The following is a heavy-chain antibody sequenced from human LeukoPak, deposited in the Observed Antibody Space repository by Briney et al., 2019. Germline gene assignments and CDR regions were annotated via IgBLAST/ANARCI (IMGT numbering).Heavy chain of an antibody. CDR2: ISSSSSYI. CDR1: GFTFSSYS. Sequence: GGSLRLSCAASGFTFSSYSMNWVRQAPGKGLEWVSSISSSSSYIYYADSVKGVFTISRDNSKNTLYLQMNSLRAKDTAVYYCAKGRWSGPHHAFDIWGQGTMVTVSS. D-gene: IGHD3-3*01. J-gene: IGHJ3*02. CDR3: AKGRWSGPHHAFDI. V-gene: IGHV3-21*04.